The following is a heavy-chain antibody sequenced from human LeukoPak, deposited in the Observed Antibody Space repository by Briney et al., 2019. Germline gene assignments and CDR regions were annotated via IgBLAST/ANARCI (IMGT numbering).Heavy chain of an antibody. J-gene: IGHJ4*02. D-gene: IGHD4-23*01. V-gene: IGHV1-8*01. Sequence: ASVKVSCKASGYTFTSYDINWVRQATGQGREWMGWMNPNSGNTGYAQKFQGRVTMTRNTSISTAYMELSSLRSEDTAVYYCARRGHDYGGSYYFDYWGQGTLVTVSS. CDR2: MNPNSGNT. CDR1: GYTFTSYD. CDR3: ARRGHDYGGSYYFDY.